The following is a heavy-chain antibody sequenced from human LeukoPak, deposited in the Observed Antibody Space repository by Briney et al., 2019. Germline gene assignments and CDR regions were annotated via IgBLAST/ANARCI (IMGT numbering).Heavy chain of an antibody. CDR1: GGSISTGGFY. J-gene: IGHJ4*02. CDR3: AREPFDILTGGFDY. Sequence: PSETLSLTWTVTGGSISTGGFYWTWIRHHPGKGLEWIGYVYYSGTTSYNPSLKSRVTMSVDTSKNQFSLKLTSLTAADTAVYYCAREPFDILTGGFDYWGQGTLVIVSS. D-gene: IGHD3-9*01. CDR2: VYYSGTT. V-gene: IGHV4-31*02.